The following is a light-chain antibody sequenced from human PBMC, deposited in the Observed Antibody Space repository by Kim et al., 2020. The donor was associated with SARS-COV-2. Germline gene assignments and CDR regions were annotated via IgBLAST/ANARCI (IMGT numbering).Light chain of an antibody. CDR1: VLPKKS. Sequence: SYELTQPCSVSVSPGQTARITCAGDVLPKKSARWFQQKPGQAPVLVIYKDSERPSGIPERFSGSSSGTTVTLTITGAQVEDEADYYCYSAADNGVFGGGTQLTVL. CDR3: YSAADNGV. J-gene: IGLJ3*02. CDR2: KDS. V-gene: IGLV3-27*01.